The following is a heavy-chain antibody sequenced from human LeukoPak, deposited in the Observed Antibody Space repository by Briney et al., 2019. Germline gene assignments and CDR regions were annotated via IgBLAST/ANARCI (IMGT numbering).Heavy chain of an antibody. J-gene: IGHJ4*02. CDR1: GFTFSSYG. V-gene: IGHV3-30*03. D-gene: IGHD1-1*01. Sequence: GGSLRLSCAASGFTFSSYGMHWVRQAPGKGLEWVAVTSYDGSNKYYADSVKGRFTISRDNFQNMLNLQMNSLRAEDTAVYYCARDTTGDYFDCWGQGTLVTVSS. CDR2: TSYDGSNK. CDR3: ARDTTGDYFDC.